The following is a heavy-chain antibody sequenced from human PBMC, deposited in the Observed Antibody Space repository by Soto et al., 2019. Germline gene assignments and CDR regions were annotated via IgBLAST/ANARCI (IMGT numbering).Heavy chain of an antibody. J-gene: IGHJ5*02. CDR1: GDSISTYY. CDR3: ARYYYDSSGYYYGWFDP. CDR2: IYYTGNT. D-gene: IGHD3-22*01. Sequence: SETLSLTCTVSGDSISTYYWSWIRQPPGKGLEWIAYIYYTGNTYYNPSLKSRVTISMDTSKNQFSLKLSSVTAADTAVYYCARYYYDSSGYYYGWFDPWGQGTLVTVSS. V-gene: IGHV4-59*01.